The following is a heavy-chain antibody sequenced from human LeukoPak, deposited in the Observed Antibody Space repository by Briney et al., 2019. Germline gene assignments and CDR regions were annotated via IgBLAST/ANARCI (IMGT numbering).Heavy chain of an antibody. CDR2: MNPNSGYT. V-gene: IGHV1-8*01. D-gene: IGHD6-19*01. CDR3: ARTPSSSGLVWFDY. CDR1: GYTFANYD. Sequence: SVKVSCKASGYTFANYDINWVRQATAQGLEWMGWMNPNSGYTGYPQKFQGRVTMTRNTSINTSYMELISLRSEDTAVYYCARTPSSSGLVWFDYWGQGTLVAVSS. J-gene: IGHJ4*02.